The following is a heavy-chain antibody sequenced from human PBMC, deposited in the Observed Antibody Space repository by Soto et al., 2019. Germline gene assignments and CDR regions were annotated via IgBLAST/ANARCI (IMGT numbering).Heavy chain of an antibody. D-gene: IGHD3-10*01. CDR1: GFTFTSSA. Sequence: ASVKVSCKASGFTFTSSAVQWVRQARGQRLEWIGWIVVGSGNTNYAQKFQERVTITRDMSTSTAYMELSSLRSEDTAVYYCAADHVLYYGSGANAFDIWGQGTMVTVSS. J-gene: IGHJ3*02. CDR3: AADHVLYYGSGANAFDI. CDR2: IVVGSGNT. V-gene: IGHV1-58*01.